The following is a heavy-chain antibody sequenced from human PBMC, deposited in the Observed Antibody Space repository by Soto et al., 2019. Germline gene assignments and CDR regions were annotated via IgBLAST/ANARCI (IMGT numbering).Heavy chain of an antibody. D-gene: IGHD3-9*01. CDR1: GYTFTGYY. J-gene: IGHJ5*02. CDR3: ASDLIKRCGLVRVAYKSPRPPPWFDP. CDR2: INPNSGGT. Sequence: QVQLVQSGAEVKKPGASVKVSCKASGYTFTGYYMHWVRQAPGQGLEWMGWINPNSGGTNYAQKFQGWVTMTRDTSIRTAYRELSRMKCDDTAVYYCASDLIKRCGLVRVAYKSPRPPPWFDPWGQGTLGTVSS. V-gene: IGHV1-2*04.